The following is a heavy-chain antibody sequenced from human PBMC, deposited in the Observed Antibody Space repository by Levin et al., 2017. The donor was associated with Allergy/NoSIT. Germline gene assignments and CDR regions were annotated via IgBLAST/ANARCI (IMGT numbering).Heavy chain of an antibody. J-gene: IGHJ4*02. CDR1: GFTVSSHY. CDR2: IYSGGTT. D-gene: IGHD1-14*01. Sequence: PGGSLRLSCAASGFTVSSHYMNWVRQAPGKGLEWVSVIYSGGTTYYADSVKGRFTISRDNSKNTLYLQMNTLRAEDTAVYYCARAGPNRYYFDYWGQGTLVTVSS. V-gene: IGHV3-53*01. CDR3: ARAGPNRYYFDY.